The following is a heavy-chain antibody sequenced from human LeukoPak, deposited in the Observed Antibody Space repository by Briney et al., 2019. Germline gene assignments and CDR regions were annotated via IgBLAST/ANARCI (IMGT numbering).Heavy chain of an antibody. Sequence: GGSLRLSCAASGFTFSSYAMRWVRQAPGKGLEWVSAISGSGGSTYYADSVKGRFTISRDNSKNMLYLQMNSLRAEDTAVYYSENLGGPGEFDEGCCFDYWGQGTLVTVSS. CDR1: GFTFSSYA. V-gene: IGHV3-23*01. CDR2: ISGSGGST. D-gene: IGHD4-23*01. J-gene: IGHJ4*02. CDR3: ENLGGPGEFDEGCCFDY.